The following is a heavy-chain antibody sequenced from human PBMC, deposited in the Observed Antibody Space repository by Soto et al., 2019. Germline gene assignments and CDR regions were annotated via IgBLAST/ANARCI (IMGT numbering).Heavy chain of an antibody. D-gene: IGHD5-18*01. V-gene: IGHV3-23*01. Sequence: GGSLRLSCAASGFTFSSYAMSWVRQAPGKGLEWVSAVSGSGGSTYYADSVKGRFTISRDNSKNTLYLQMNSLRAEDTAAYYCAKDRKIQLWAHFDCWGQGTLVTAPQ. J-gene: IGHJ4*02. CDR3: AKDRKIQLWAHFDC. CDR1: GFTFSSYA. CDR2: VSGSGGST.